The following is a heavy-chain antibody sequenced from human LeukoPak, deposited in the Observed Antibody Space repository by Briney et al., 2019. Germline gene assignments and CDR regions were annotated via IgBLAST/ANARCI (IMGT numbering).Heavy chain of an antibody. CDR2: ISYDGSNK. CDR1: GFTFSSYG. CDR3: AKDWQQLVPTYYGMDV. D-gene: IGHD6-13*01. Sequence: GRSLRLSCAASGFTFSSYGMHWVRQAPGKGLEWAAVISYDGSNKYYADSVKGRFTISGDNSKNTLYLQMNSLRAEDTAVYYCAKDWQQLVPTYYGMDVWGKGTTVTVSS. V-gene: IGHV3-30*18. J-gene: IGHJ6*04.